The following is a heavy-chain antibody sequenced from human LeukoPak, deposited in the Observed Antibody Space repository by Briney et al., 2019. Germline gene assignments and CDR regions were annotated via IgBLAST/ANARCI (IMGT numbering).Heavy chain of an antibody. D-gene: IGHD1-26*01. CDR3: ARLVGPHVSYYGMDV. V-gene: IGHV4-39*07. Sequence: PSETLSLTCTVSGGSITITNYYWGWIRQPPGKGLEGVGNIYHDGSTYYNPSLKSRVSISVDTSKNQFSLKLTSVTAADTAIYYCARLVGPHVSYYGMDVWGEGTTVTVSS. J-gene: IGHJ6*04. CDR2: IYHDGST. CDR1: GGSITITNYY.